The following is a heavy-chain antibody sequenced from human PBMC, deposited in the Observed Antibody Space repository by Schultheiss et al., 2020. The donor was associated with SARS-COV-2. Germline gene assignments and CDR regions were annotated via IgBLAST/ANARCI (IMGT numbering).Heavy chain of an antibody. CDR2: ISWNSGSI. V-gene: IGHV3-9*01. J-gene: IGHJ5*02. D-gene: IGHD1-20*01. CDR1: GININDYA. Sequence: GGSLRLSCAGFGININDYAMHWVRQAPGKGLEWVSGISWNSGSIGYADSVKGRFTIARDNAKNTLYLQMNSLRVEDTAVYYCARGIITGTRFDPWGQGTLVTVSS. CDR3: ARGIITGTRFDP.